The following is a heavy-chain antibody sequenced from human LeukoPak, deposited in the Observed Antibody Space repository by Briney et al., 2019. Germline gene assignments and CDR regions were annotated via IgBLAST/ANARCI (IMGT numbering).Heavy chain of an antibody. CDR1: GYTFTSYY. CDR2: INPSGGST. J-gene: IGHJ5*02. CDR3: ARGCSSTSCYPPSWFDP. D-gene: IGHD2-2*01. V-gene: IGHV1-46*01. Sequence: ASVKVSCKASGYTFTSYYMHWVRQAPGQGLEWMGIINPSGGSTSYAQKFQGRVTMTRDTSTSTVYMELSSLRSEDTAVYYCARGCSSTSCYPPSWFDPWGQGTLVTVSS.